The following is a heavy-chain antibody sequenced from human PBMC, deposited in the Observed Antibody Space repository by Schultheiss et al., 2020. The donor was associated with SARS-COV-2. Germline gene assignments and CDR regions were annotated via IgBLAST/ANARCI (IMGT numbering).Heavy chain of an antibody. CDR1: GGSISSYY. Sequence: SETLSLTCTVSGGSISSYYWSWIRQPPGKGLEWIGYIYYSGSTYYNPSLKSLVTMSVDTSKNHFSLKLTSVTAADTAVYYCARIWGFDWFDPWGQGTLVTVSS. CDR2: IYYSGST. J-gene: IGHJ5*02. CDR3: ARIWGFDWFDP. D-gene: IGHD3-16*01. V-gene: IGHV4-59*12.